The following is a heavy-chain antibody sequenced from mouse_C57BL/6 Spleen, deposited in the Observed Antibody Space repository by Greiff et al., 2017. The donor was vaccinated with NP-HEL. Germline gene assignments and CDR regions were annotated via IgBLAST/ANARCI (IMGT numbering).Heavy chain of an antibody. CDR3: TKPEMGRGFAY. Sequence: EVQRVESGAELVRPGASVKLSCTASGFNIKDYYLHWVKQRPEQGLEWIGRIDPEDGDTASAPKFQGKATMTADTSSNTAYLQLSSLTSEDTAVYYCTKPEMGRGFAYWGQGTLVTVSA. D-gene: IGHD4-1*01. V-gene: IGHV14-1*01. CDR1: GFNIKDYY. J-gene: IGHJ3*01. CDR2: IDPEDGDT.